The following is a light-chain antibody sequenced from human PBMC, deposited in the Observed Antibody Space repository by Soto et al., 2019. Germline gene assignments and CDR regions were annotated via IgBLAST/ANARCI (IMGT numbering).Light chain of an antibody. CDR3: QQYNSYSPG. CDR2: KAS. Sequence: DIQMTQSPSTLSASVGDRVTITCRASQSITCWLAWYQQKPGKAPKLQIYKASSLESGVPSRFSGSGSGTEFTLTISSLQPDDFATYYCQQYNSYSPGFGQGTKVEIK. J-gene: IGKJ1*01. CDR1: QSITCW. V-gene: IGKV1-5*03.